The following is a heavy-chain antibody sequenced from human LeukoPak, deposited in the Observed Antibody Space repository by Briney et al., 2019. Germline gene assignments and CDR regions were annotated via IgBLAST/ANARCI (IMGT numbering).Heavy chain of an antibody. CDR2: IYYSGST. Sequence: SETLSLTCAVYGGSFSGYYWTWIRQPPGKGLEWIGYIYYSGSTNYNPSLKSRVTISVDTSKNQFSLKLSSVTAADTAVYYCARAPIAAAATDYFDYWGQGTLVTVSS. CDR3: ARAPIAAAATDYFDY. D-gene: IGHD6-13*01. J-gene: IGHJ4*02. V-gene: IGHV4-59*01. CDR1: GGSFSGYY.